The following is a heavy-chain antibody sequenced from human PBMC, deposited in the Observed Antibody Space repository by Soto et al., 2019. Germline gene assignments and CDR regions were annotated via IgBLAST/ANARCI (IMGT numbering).Heavy chain of an antibody. V-gene: IGHV3-7*03. CDR1: GFSFSDYW. D-gene: IGHD2-21*02. Sequence: LRLSCAASGFSFSDYWMTWVRQAPGKGLEWVANIKQDGSGKFYEASVKGRFTISRDNAKNSLYLQLNGLRPDDTAVYYCAKDGGSDSYYFDFWGQGTLVTVSS. J-gene: IGHJ4*02. CDR2: IKQDGSGK. CDR3: AKDGGSDSYYFDF.